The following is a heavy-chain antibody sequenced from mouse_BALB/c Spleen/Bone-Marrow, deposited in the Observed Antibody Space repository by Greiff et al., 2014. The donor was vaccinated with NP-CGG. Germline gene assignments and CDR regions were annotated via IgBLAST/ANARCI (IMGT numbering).Heavy chain of an antibody. V-gene: IGHV5-12-1*01. D-gene: IGHD2-3*01. CDR3: TRHGGYYPYYYAMDY. CDR2: ISHGGGTT. J-gene: IGHJ4*01. Sequence: EVQVVESGGGLVKPGGSLKLSCAASGFASSSYDMSWVRQTPEKRLEWVAYISHGGGTTYYSDTVKGRFTISRDNAKNTLYLQMSSLRSEDTAIYYCTRHGGYYPYYYAMDYWGQGTSVTVSS. CDR1: GFASSSYD.